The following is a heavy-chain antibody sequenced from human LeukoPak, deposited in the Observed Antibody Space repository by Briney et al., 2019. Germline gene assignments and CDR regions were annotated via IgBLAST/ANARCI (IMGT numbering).Heavy chain of an antibody. J-gene: IGHJ4*02. Sequence: ASVKVSCKASGYTFTSYDINWVRQAPGQGLEWMGWISAYNGNTNYAQKLQGRVTMTTDTSTSTAYMELRSLRSDDTAVYYCARVLGSIYGDYAAFDYWGQGTLVTVSS. D-gene: IGHD4-17*01. CDR1: GYTFTSYD. V-gene: IGHV1-18*01. CDR2: ISAYNGNT. CDR3: ARVLGSIYGDYAAFDY.